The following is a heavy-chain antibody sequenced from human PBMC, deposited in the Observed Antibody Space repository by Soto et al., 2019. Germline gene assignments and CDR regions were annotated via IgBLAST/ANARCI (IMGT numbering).Heavy chain of an antibody. CDR1: GGSISSGGYS. CDR3: ARSPPDYGDYEGEYYFDY. CDR2: IYHIGST. V-gene: IGHV4-30-2*01. Sequence: QLQLQESGSGLVKPSQTLSLTCAVSGGSISSGGYSWSWIRQPPGKCLDWIGYIYHIGSTYYNPSLKSRVTIAVDRSKNQFSLKLSAVPAEDTAVYYCARSPPDYGDYEGEYYFDYWGQGTLVTVSS. J-gene: IGHJ4*02. D-gene: IGHD4-17*01.